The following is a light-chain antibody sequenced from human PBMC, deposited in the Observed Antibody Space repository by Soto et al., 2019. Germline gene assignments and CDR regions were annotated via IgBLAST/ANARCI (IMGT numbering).Light chain of an antibody. CDR1: SSNIGAGYD. CDR2: GNT. CDR3: QSYDSSLSGLYV. J-gene: IGLJ1*01. V-gene: IGLV1-40*01. Sequence: QSELTQPPSVSGAPGQRVTISCTGGSSNIGAGYDVHWYQQLPGTAPKLVIYGNTNRPSGVPDRFSGSKSGTSASLAITGLQAEDEADYYCQSYDSSLSGLYVFGTATKLTVL.